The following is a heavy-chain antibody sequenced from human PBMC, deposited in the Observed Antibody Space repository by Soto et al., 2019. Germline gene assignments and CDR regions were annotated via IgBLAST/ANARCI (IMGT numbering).Heavy chain of an antibody. J-gene: IGHJ4*02. CDR3: AKDFLLWGSFPDPGASDY. D-gene: IGHD3-16*01. Sequence: LRLSCAASGFTFSSYAMHWVRQAPGKGLEWVAVISYDGTKKFFADSVKGRFAVSRDNSNDTVFLQMDSLRAEDTAVYYCAKDFLLWGSFPDPGASDYWGQGTQVTVSS. CDR2: ISYDGTKK. CDR1: GFTFSSYA. V-gene: IGHV3-30*18.